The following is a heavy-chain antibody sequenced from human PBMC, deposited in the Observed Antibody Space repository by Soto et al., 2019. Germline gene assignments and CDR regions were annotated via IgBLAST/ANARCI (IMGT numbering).Heavy chain of an antibody. Sequence: ASVKVSCKASGGTFSSYAISWVRQAPGQGLEWMGGIIPIFGTANYAQKFQGRVTITADESTSTAYMELSSLRSEDTAVYYCARDSYYYDYVWGSYRPHTKRDGYYYYGMDVWGQGTTVTVSS. CDR3: ARDSYYYDYVWGSYRPHTKRDGYYYYGMDV. D-gene: IGHD3-16*02. CDR2: IIPIFGTA. J-gene: IGHJ6*02. V-gene: IGHV1-69*13. CDR1: GGTFSSYA.